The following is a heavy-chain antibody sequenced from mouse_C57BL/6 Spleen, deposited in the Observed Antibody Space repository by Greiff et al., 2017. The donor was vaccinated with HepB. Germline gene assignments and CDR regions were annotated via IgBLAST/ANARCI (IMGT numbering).Heavy chain of an antibody. CDR3: ARDQDGNYYAMDY. CDR1: GFTFSSYA. D-gene: IGHD2-1*01. J-gene: IGHJ4*01. Sequence: EVQGVESGGGLVKPGGSLKLSCAASGFTFSSYAMSWVRQTPEKRLEWVATISDGGSYTYYPDNVKGRFTISRDNAKNNLYLQMSHLKSEDTAMYYCARDQDGNYYAMDYWGQGTSVTVSS. CDR2: ISDGGSYT. V-gene: IGHV5-4*01.